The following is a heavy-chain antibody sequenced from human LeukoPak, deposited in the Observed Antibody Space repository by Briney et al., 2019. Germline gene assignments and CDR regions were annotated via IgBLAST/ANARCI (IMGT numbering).Heavy chain of an antibody. CDR2: INSGGSGT. CDR1: GFNFASNW. V-gene: IGHV3-74*01. D-gene: IGHD2-2*01. Sequence: PGGSLRLSCAASGFNFASNWMHWVRQTPGKGLVWVSRINSGGSGTSYADSVEGRFTISRDNSKNTLYLQMNSLRAEDTAVYYCANGYGEYQLLPLGYWGQGTLVTVSS. J-gene: IGHJ4*02. CDR3: ANGYGEYQLLPLGY.